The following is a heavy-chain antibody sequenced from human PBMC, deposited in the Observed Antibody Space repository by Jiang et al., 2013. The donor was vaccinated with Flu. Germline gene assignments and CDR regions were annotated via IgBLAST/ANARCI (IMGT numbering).Heavy chain of an antibody. CDR2: IYSSGNT. J-gene: IGHJ4*02. CDR3: ARGGIWFGESYFDI. CDR1: GVSITSYY. D-gene: IGHD3-10*01. Sequence: GSGLVKPSETLSLTCTVSGVSITSYYWSWIRQAPGKGLEYIGYIYSSGNTNYRPSLKSRITMSVDTSKNHFSXNLKSVTAADTAVYYCARGGIWFGESYFDIWGQGILVTVSS. V-gene: IGHV4-59*01.